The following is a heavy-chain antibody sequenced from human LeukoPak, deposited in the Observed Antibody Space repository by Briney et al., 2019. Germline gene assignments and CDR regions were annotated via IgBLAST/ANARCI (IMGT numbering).Heavy chain of an antibody. J-gene: IGHJ4*02. CDR1: GYTFTSYD. Sequence: ASVTVSCKASGYTFTSYDINWVRQAAGQGLEWMGWMNPNSGNTGYAQKFQGRVTMTRNTSISTAYMELSSLRSEDTAVYYCARGLGYGDYVGFDYWGQGTLVTVSS. CDR2: MNPNSGNT. D-gene: IGHD4-17*01. CDR3: ARGLGYGDYVGFDY. V-gene: IGHV1-8*01.